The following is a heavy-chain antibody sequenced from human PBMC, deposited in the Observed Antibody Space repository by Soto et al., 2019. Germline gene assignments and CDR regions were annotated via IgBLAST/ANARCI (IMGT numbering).Heavy chain of an antibody. CDR1: GGSFSGYY. J-gene: IGHJ4*02. Sequence: SETLSLTCAVYGGSFSGYYWSWIRQPPGKGLEWIGEINHSGSTNYNPSLKSRVTISVDTSKNQFSLKLSSVTAADTAVYYCARGWGYSYGNTYTFDYWGQGTLVTVSS. CDR2: INHSGST. V-gene: IGHV4-34*01. D-gene: IGHD5-18*01. CDR3: ARGWGYSYGNTYTFDY.